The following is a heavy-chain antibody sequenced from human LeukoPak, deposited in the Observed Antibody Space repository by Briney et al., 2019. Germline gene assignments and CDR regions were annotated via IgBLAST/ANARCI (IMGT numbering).Heavy chain of an antibody. D-gene: IGHD3-16*01. J-gene: IGHJ4*02. CDR1: GFTFSRYG. CDR2: IRDDGSTR. CDR3: AKVPHSWGLFDS. Sequence: GGSLRLSCAASGFTFSRYGLHWVRQAPGKGLEWVAFIRDDGSTRYYADSVKGRFTISRDNSKNMLYLQMDSLRTEDTAVYYCAKVPHSWGLFDSWGQGTLVTVSS. V-gene: IGHV3-30*02.